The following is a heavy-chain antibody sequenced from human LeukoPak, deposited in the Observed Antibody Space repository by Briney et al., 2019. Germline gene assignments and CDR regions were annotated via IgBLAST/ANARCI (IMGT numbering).Heavy chain of an antibody. CDR2: INHSGST. D-gene: IGHD6-19*01. V-gene: IGHV4-34*01. J-gene: IGHJ3*02. CDR1: GGSFSGDY. Sequence: SETLSLTCAVYGGSFSGDYWSWIRQPPGKGLEWIGEINHSGSTNYNPSLKSRVTISVDTSKNQFSLKLSSVTAADTAVYYCARIRGRQWLVLAFDIWGQGTMVTVSS. CDR3: ARIRGRQWLVLAFDI.